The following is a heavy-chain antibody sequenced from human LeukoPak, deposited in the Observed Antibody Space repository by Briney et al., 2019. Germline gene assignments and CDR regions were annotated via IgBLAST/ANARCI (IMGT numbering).Heavy chain of an antibody. Sequence: GGSLRLSCAASGFTFSSYWMHWVRQAPGKGLEWVSAISGSGGSTYYADSVKGRFAISRDNSKNTLYLQMNSLRAEDTAVYYCAKDIAVAAAGTPDYWGQGTLVTVSS. J-gene: IGHJ4*02. CDR2: ISGSGGST. D-gene: IGHD6-13*01. CDR3: AKDIAVAAAGTPDY. V-gene: IGHV3-23*01. CDR1: GFTFSSYW.